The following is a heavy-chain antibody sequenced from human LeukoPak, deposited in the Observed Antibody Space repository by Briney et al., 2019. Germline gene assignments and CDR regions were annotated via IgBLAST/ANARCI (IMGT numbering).Heavy chain of an antibody. V-gene: IGHV3-21*01. J-gene: IGHJ4*02. D-gene: IGHD2-21*01. CDR3: ARGGGAVPIDY. Sequence: TAGGSLRLSCAASGFTFSSYTMNWVRQAPGKGLEWVSSISGSSYIYYADSVKGRFTISRDNAKNSLFLQMNSLRAEDTAVYYCARGGGAVPIDYWGQGTLVTVSS. CDR1: GFTFSSYT. CDR2: ISGSSYI.